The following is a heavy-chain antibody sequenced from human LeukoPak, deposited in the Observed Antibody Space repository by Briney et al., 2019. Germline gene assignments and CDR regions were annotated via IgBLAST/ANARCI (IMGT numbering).Heavy chain of an antibody. D-gene: IGHD2-21*02. J-gene: IGHJ4*02. V-gene: IGHV3-13*04. CDR2: IGTAGDT. CDR1: GFSFSNYD. CDR3: ARGLGDHLDY. Sequence: GGSLRLSCAASGFSFSNYDIHWVRQIPGKGLEWVSAIGTAGDTYYPGSVKGRFTISRENAKNSLYLHMNRLRAGDTAVYYCARGLGDHLDYWGQGTLVTVSS.